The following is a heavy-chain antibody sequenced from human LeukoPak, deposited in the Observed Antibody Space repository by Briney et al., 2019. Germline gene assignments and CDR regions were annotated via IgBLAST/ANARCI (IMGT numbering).Heavy chain of an antibody. CDR2: INSDGSST. J-gene: IGHJ6*02. CDR3: ARGCSSTSCYPHYYYYYGMDV. V-gene: IGHV3-74*01. D-gene: IGHD2-2*01. CDR1: GFTFSSYW. Sequence: GGSLRLSCAASGFTFSSYWMHWVRHAPGKGLVWVSRINSDGSSTSYADSVKGRFTISRDNAKNTLYLQMNSLRAEDTAVYYCARGCSSTSCYPHYYYYYGMDVWGQGTTVTVSS.